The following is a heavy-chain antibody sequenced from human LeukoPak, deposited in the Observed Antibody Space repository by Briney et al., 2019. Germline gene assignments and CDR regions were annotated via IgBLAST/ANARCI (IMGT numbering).Heavy chain of an antibody. CDR3: ARVRVILTTMASFSY. V-gene: IGHV3-30-3*01. J-gene: IGHJ4*02. D-gene: IGHD3-9*01. Sequence: GGSLRLSCTASEFTFTNYGMRWVRQAPGKGLEWVAVISNDGTEKYYADSVKGRFTISRDNSENTLYLQLNSLRPDDTAVYYCARVRVILTTMASFSYWGLGTLVTVSS. CDR1: EFTFTNYG. CDR2: ISNDGTEK.